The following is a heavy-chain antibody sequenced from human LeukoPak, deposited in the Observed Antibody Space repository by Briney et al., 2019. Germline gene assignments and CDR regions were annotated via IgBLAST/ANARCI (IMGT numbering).Heavy chain of an antibody. CDR1: GGSISSYY. CDR2: IYYSGST. D-gene: IGHD3-22*01. J-gene: IGHJ4*02. Sequence: SETLSLTCTVSGGSISSYYWSWLRQARGKGLEWIGHIYYSGSTNYNPSLKSRVTISVDTSKNQFSLKLSSVTVAVTAVYYCTRDRGSPYYYYSSGLLDYWGQGTLVTVSS. CDR3: TRDRGSPYYYYSSGLLDY. V-gene: IGHV4-59*01.